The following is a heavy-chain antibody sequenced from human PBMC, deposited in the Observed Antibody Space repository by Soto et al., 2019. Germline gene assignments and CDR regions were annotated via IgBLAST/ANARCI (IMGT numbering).Heavy chain of an antibody. V-gene: IGHV1-3*01. J-gene: IGHJ4*02. CDR2: INAGNGNT. D-gene: IGHD3-9*01. CDR1: GYTFTSYA. Sequence: ASVKVSCKASGYTFTSYAMHWVRQAPGQRLEWMGWINAGNGNTKYSQKFQGRVTITRDTSASTAYMELSSLRSEDTAVYYCARASNYDILTGYSPADYWGQGTLVTVSS. CDR3: ARASNYDILTGYSPADY.